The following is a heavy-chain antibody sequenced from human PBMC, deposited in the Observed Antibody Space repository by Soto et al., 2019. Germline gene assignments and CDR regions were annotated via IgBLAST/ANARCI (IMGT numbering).Heavy chain of an antibody. CDR3: ARGPSMGWFDP. CDR1: GGSFSGYY. CDR2: INHSGST. Sequence: SETLSLTCAVYGGSFSGYYWSWIRQPPGKGLEWIGEINHSGSTNYNPSLKSRVTISVDTSKNQFSLKLSSVTAADTAVYYCARGPSMGWFDPWGQGTRVNVAS. V-gene: IGHV4-34*01. D-gene: IGHD3-10*01. J-gene: IGHJ5*02.